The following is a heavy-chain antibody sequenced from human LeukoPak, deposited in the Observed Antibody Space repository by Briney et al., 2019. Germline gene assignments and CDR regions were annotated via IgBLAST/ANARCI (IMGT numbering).Heavy chain of an antibody. CDR2: IYYSGST. D-gene: IGHD2-2*01. J-gene: IGHJ6*03. V-gene: IGHV4-39*07. CDR1: GGSISSSSYY. Sequence: SETLSPTCTVSGGSISSSSYYWGWIRQPPGRGLEWIGSIYYSGSTYYNPSLKSRVTISVDTSKNQFSLKLSSVTAADTAVYYCASNRRYCSSTSCYYYYMDVWGKGTTVTVSS. CDR3: ASNRRYCSSTSCYYYYMDV.